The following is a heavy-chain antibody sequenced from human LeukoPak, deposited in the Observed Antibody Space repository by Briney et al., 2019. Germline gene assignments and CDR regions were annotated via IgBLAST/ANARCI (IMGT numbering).Heavy chain of an antibody. D-gene: IGHD5-12*01. J-gene: IGHJ5*02. CDR2: ISSSGSTI. V-gene: IGHV3-48*03. Sequence: GGSLRLSCAASGFTFSSYEMNWVRQAPGKGLEWVSYISSSGSTIYYADSVKGRFTISRDNSKNTLYLQMNSLRAEDTAVYYCAKPPVSGYGNNWFDPWGQGTLVTVSS. CDR3: AKPPVSGYGNNWFDP. CDR1: GFTFSSYE.